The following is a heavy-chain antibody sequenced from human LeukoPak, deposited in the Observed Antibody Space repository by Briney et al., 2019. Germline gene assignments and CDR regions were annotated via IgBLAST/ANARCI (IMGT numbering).Heavy chain of an antibody. D-gene: IGHD3-10*01. CDR3: ARLYGWVDYYYGMDV. V-gene: IGHV4-59*08. CDR1: GGSISSYY. CDR2: IYYSGST. Sequence: SETLSLTCTVSGGSISSYYWSWIWQPPGKGLEWIGYIYYSGSTNYNPSLKSRVTISVDTSKNQFSLKLSSVTAADTAVYYCARLYGWVDYYYGMDVWGQGTTVTVSS. J-gene: IGHJ6*02.